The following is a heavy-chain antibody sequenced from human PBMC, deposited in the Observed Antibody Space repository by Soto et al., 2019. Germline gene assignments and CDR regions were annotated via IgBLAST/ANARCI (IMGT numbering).Heavy chain of an antibody. J-gene: IGHJ4*02. Sequence: SETLSLTCTVSGGSISSGGYYWSWIRQHPGKGLEWIGYIYYSGSTYYNPSLKSRVTISVDTSKNQFSLKLSSVTAADTAVYYCARCSSTSCYALDYWGQGTLVTVSS. V-gene: IGHV4-31*03. D-gene: IGHD2-2*01. CDR3: ARCSSTSCYALDY. CDR2: IYYSGST. CDR1: GGSISSGGYY.